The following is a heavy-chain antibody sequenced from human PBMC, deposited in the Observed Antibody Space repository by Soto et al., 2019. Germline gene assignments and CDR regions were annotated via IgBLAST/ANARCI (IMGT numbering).Heavy chain of an antibody. CDR3: ARASYFSEKTAYYAKSFKWFDP. J-gene: IGHJ5*02. D-gene: IGHD3-9*01. CDR2: ISYDGDSK. Sequence: QVQLLESGGGVVQSGRSLRLSCAASGFTFSGSEMHWVRQAPGKGLEWVAFISYDGDSKYYADSVKGRFTVSRDNSRNTHHLQMDSLRPEDTAVYYCARASYFSEKTAYYAKSFKWFDPWGQGTLLTVSS. V-gene: IGHV3-30*14. CDR1: GFTFSGSE.